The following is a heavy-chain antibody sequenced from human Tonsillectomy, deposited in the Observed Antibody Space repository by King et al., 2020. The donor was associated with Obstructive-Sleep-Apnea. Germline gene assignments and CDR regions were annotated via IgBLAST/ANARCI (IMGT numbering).Heavy chain of an antibody. CDR3: ARDAAVAGTYYIDF. CDR1: GFTFRNYA. CDR2: TSYDGSSK. J-gene: IGHJ4*02. Sequence: VQLVESGGGVVQPGRSLRLTCAASGFTFRNYAMHWVRQAPGKGLEWAALTSYDGSSKYYADSVKGRFTISRDNSKNTLYLQMNSLRVEDTALYYCARDAAVAGTYYIDFWGQGTLVTVSS. D-gene: IGHD6-13*01. V-gene: IGHV3-30*04.